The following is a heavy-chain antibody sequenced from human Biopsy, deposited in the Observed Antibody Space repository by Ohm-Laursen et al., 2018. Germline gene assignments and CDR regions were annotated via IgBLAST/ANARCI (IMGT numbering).Heavy chain of an antibody. Sequence: TLSLTCTVSGDSISTSTTYYWAWLRQPPGKGLEWIGSICNSETTFYNPSLKSRFAISVDTSTNQFSLKVSSVTAADAAMYYCARQEFATSPLDYWGQGSLVTVSS. J-gene: IGHJ4*02. V-gene: IGHV4-39*01. CDR2: ICNSETT. D-gene: IGHD3-10*01. CDR1: GDSISTSTTYY. CDR3: ARQEFATSPLDY.